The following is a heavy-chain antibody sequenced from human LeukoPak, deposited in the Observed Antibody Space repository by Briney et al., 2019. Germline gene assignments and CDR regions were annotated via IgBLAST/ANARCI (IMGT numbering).Heavy chain of an antibody. CDR3: ARDRHFDC. D-gene: IGHD6-6*01. Sequence: ASVKVSCKASGYTYTGYNMQWLRQAPGQGLEWMGWINPNSGGTNYAQKFQGRVTMTRDTSISTAYMELSRLRSDDTAVYYCARDRHFDCWGQGTLVTVSS. V-gene: IGHV1-2*02. CDR2: INPNSGGT. CDR1: GYTYTGYN. J-gene: IGHJ4*02.